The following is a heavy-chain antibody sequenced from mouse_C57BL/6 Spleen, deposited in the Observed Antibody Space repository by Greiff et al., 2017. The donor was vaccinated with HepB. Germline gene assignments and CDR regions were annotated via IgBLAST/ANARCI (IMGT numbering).Heavy chain of an antibody. CDR3: ARPAYYYGSSYAGYAMDY. CDR1: GYTFTSYW. J-gene: IGHJ4*01. CDR2: IHPNSGST. D-gene: IGHD1-1*01. V-gene: IGHV1-64*01. Sequence: VQLQQPGAELVKPGASVKLSCKASGYTFTSYWMHWVKQRPGQGLEWIGMIHPNSGSTNYNEKFKSKATLTVDKSSSTAYMQLSSLTSEDSAVYYCARPAYYYGSSYAGYAMDYWGQGTSVTVSS.